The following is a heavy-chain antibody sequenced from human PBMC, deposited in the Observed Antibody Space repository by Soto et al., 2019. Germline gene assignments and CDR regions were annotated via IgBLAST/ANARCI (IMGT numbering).Heavy chain of an antibody. V-gene: IGHV4-61*01. J-gene: IGHJ4*02. CDR3: ARDSWDYSNYASNSYYFDY. Sequence: PSETLSLTCTVSGGSVSSGSYYWSWIRQPPGKGLEWIGYIYYSGSTNYNPSLKSRVTISVDTSKNQFSLKLSSVTAADTAVYYCARDSWDYSNYASNSYYFDYWGQGTLVTVSS. CDR2: IYYSGST. D-gene: IGHD4-4*01. CDR1: GGSVSSGSYY.